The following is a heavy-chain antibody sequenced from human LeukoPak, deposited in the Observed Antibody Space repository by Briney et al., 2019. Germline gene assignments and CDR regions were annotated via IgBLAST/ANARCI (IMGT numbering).Heavy chain of an antibody. CDR1: GGTFSSYA. CDR2: IIPIFGTA. J-gene: IGHJ5*02. D-gene: IGHD3-10*01. Sequence: SVKVSCKASGGTFSSYAISWVRQAPGQGLEWMGGIIPIFGTANYAQKFQGRVTITADESTSTAYMELSSLRSEDTAVYYCARGVTMVRGVTSTGSWFDPWGQGTLVTVSS. V-gene: IGHV1-69*13. CDR3: ARGVTMVRGVTSTGSWFDP.